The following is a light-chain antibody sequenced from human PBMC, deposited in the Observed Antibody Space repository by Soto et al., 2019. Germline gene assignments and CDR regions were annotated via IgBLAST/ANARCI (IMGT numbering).Light chain of an antibody. Sequence: EIVLKQSVGTLSLSPGERATLSCRASQSVSSNLAWYQQKPGQAPRLLIYGASSRATGIPDRFSGSGSGTDFTLTISRLEPEDFAVYYCQQYGSSPLTFGGGTKVDI. V-gene: IGKV3-20*01. CDR3: QQYGSSPLT. CDR1: QSVSSN. CDR2: GAS. J-gene: IGKJ4*01.